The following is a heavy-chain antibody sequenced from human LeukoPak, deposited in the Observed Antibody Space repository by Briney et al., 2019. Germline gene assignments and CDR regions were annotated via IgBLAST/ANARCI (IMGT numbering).Heavy chain of an antibody. D-gene: IGHD3-3*01. CDR2: INPSGGST. Sequence: VASVKVSCKASGGTFSSYAISWVRQAPGQGLEWMGIINPSGGSTSYAQKFQGRVTMTRDTSTSTVYMELSSLRSEDTAVYYCARAYDFPDYWGQGTLVTVSS. J-gene: IGHJ4*02. V-gene: IGHV1-46*01. CDR3: ARAYDFPDY. CDR1: GGTFSSYA.